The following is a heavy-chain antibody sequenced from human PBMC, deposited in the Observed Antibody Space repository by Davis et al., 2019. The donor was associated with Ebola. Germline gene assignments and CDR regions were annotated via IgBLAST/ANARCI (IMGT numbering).Heavy chain of an antibody. CDR3: ARDSRRGIAAARWYFDL. CDR1: GGSISSYY. V-gene: IGHV4-4*07. J-gene: IGHJ2*01. CDR2: IYTSGST. D-gene: IGHD6-13*01. Sequence: PSETLSLTCTVSGGSISSYYWSWIRQPAGKGLEWIGRIYTSGSTNYNPSLKSRVTMSVDTSKNQFSLKLSSVTAADTAVYYCARDSRRGIAAARWYFDLWGRGTLVTVSS.